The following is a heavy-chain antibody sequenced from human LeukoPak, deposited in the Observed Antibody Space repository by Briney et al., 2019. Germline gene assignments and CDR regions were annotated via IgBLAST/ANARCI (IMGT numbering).Heavy chain of an antibody. D-gene: IGHD6-13*01. J-gene: IGHJ5*02. CDR2: IIPIFGTA. V-gene: IGHV1-69*13. Sequence: ASVKVSCTASGGTFSSYAISWVRQAPGQGLEWMGGIIPIFGTANYAQKFQGRVTITADESTSTAYMELSSLRAEDTAVYYCAREIVPSSSLFGWFDPWGQGTLVTVSS. CDR1: GGTFSSYA. CDR3: AREIVPSSSLFGWFDP.